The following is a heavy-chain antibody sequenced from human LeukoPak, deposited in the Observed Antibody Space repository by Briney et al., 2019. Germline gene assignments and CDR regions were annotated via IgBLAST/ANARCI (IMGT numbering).Heavy chain of an antibody. D-gene: IGHD3-10*01. Sequence: SETLSLTCTVSGGSISSSSYYWGWIRQPPGKGLEWIGSIYYSGSTYYNPSLKSRVTISVDTSKNQFSLKLSSVTAADTAVYYCAREQATVVPMYYYGSGAPQHFDYWGQGTLVTVSS. CDR1: GGSISSSSYY. J-gene: IGHJ4*02. V-gene: IGHV4-39*07. CDR2: IYYSGST. CDR3: AREQATVVPMYYYGSGAPQHFDY.